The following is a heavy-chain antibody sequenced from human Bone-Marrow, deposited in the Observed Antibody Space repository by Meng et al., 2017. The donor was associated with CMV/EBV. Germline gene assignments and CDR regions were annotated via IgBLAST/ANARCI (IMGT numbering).Heavy chain of an antibody. D-gene: IGHD1-26*01. V-gene: IGHV3-30-3*01. J-gene: IGHJ4*02. CDR2: ISYDGSNK. CDR1: GFTFSSYA. CDR3: ARDMGSGSSFDY. Sequence: SCEASGFTFSSYAMHWVRQAPGKGLEWVAVISYDGSNKYYADSVKGRFTISRDNSKNTLYLQMNSLRAEDTAVYYCARDMGSGSSFDYWGQGTLVTVSS.